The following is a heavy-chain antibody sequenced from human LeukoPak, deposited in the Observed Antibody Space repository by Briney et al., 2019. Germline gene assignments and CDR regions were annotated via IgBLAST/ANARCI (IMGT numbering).Heavy chain of an antibody. CDR1: GGSISSSSYY. V-gene: IGHV4-39*01. Sequence: SETLSLTCTVSGGSISSSSYYWGWIRQPPGKGLEWTRSIYYSGSTYYNPSLKSRVTISVDTSKNQFSLKLSSVTAADTAVYYCARLGYYDILTGYYPNWFDPWGQGTLVTVSS. CDR3: ARLGYYDILTGYYPNWFDP. CDR2: IYYSGST. D-gene: IGHD3-9*01. J-gene: IGHJ5*02.